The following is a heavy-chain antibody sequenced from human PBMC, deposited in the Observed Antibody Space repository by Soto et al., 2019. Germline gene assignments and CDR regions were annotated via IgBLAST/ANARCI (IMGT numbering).Heavy chain of an antibody. D-gene: IGHD3-9*01. CDR2: ISTYSGKT. Sequence: QVQLVQSGTEVKKSGASVKVSCKASGYAFTSYSVSWVRQAPGQGLEWMGSISTYSGKTNYVQSLQGRVTMTTDTSTTTAYLDLRSLRPDDTAIYYCARRYVDPSSSAGFDYWGQGTLVTVSS. CDR3: ARRYVDPSSSAGFDY. J-gene: IGHJ4*02. CDR1: GYAFTSYS. V-gene: IGHV1-18*01.